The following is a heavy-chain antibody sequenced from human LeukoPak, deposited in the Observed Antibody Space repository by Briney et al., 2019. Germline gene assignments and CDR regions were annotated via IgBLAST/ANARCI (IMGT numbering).Heavy chain of an antibody. CDR3: ATGGRRYFDL. D-gene: IGHD3-10*01. Sequence: AASVKVSCKASGFVFTSYGFTWVRQAPGQGLEWMGWISANGGKTHYSEKHQGRVTMSTDTVTSTAYMELRSLRSDDTAVYYCATGGRRYFDLWGRGTLVTVSS. V-gene: IGHV1-18*01. CDR1: GFVFTSYG. J-gene: IGHJ2*01. CDR2: ISANGGKT.